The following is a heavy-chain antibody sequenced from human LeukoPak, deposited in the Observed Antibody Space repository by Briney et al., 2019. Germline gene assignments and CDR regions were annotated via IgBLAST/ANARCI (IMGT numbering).Heavy chain of an antibody. D-gene: IGHD3-3*01. Sequence: ASVKVSCKASGYTFTSYGISWVRQAPGQGLEWMGWISAYNGNTNYAQKLQGRVTMTTDTSTSTAYMELRSLRSDDTAVYYCARGSYDFWSGLRNPWDYWGQGTLVTVSS. CDR2: ISAYNGNT. CDR1: GYTFTSYG. J-gene: IGHJ4*02. V-gene: IGHV1-18*01. CDR3: ARGSYDFWSGLRNPWDY.